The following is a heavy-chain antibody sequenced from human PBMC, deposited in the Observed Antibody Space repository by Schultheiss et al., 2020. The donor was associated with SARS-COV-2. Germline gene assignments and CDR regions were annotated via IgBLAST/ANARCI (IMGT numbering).Heavy chain of an antibody. D-gene: IGHD5-12*01. V-gene: IGHV3-53*05. CDR2: IYADDRT. CDR3: ARGRGYSGYDYGVDY. J-gene: IGHJ4*02. CDR1: GLMVSSNY. Sequence: GGSLRLSCAASGLMVSSNYMAWVRQPPGKGLEWVSVIYADDRTYYADSVEGRFTISRDNSKNTLYLQMNSLRAEDTAVYYCARGRGYSGYDYGVDYWGQGTLVTVSS.